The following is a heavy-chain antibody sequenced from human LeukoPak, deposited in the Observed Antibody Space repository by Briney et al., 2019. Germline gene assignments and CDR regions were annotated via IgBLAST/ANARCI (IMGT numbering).Heavy chain of an antibody. CDR1: GYTFTSYY. J-gene: IGHJ4*02. CDR2: INPSGGST. Sequence: ASVKVSCKASGYTFTSYYMHWVRQAPGQGLEWMGIINPSGGSTSYAQKFQGRVTTTRDTSTSTVYMELSSLRSEDTAVYYCARECVKEWSYDYWGQGTLVTVSS. D-gene: IGHD3-3*01. CDR3: ARECVKEWSYDY. V-gene: IGHV1-46*01.